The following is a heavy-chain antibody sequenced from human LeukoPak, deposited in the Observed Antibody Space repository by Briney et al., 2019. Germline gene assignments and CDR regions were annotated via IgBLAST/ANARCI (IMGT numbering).Heavy chain of an antibody. Sequence: SETLSLTCAVYGGSFSGYYWSWIRQPPGKGPEWIGEINHSGSTNYNPSLKSRVTISVDTSKNQFSLKLSSVTAADTAVYYCARHRRITMIVVVISDAFDIWGQGTMVTVSS. CDR2: INHSGST. J-gene: IGHJ3*02. CDR1: GGSFSGYY. CDR3: ARHRRITMIVVVISDAFDI. V-gene: IGHV4-34*01. D-gene: IGHD3-22*01.